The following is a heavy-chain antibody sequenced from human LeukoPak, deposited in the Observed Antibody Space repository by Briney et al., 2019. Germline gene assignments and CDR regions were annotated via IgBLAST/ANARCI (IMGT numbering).Heavy chain of an antibody. V-gene: IGHV4-39*01. Sequence: SETLSLTCTVSGGSISSSSYYWGWICQSPGKGLEWLGRIYYSGSTYYNPSVNSRVTTSVETSMHRVSLNVSSVPAAVTAVYYCPRKAPKGMDVWGQGTTVTVSS. J-gene: IGHJ6*02. CDR1: GGSISSSSYY. CDR2: IYYSGST. CDR3: PRKAPKGMDV.